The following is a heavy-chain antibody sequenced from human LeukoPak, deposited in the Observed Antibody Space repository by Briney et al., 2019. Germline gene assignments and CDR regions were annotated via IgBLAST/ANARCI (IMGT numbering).Heavy chain of an antibody. CDR1: ESTFRNYS. D-gene: IGHD2-2*02. CDR2: ISSGGNYM. J-gene: IGHJ6*03. Sequence: GGSLRLSCAASESTFRNYSMNWVRLAPGKGLEWVSSISSGGNYMFYVNSVKGRFTISRDNLKNSLFLQMNTLRAEDTAVYYCARSPALYYYFYMDVWGKGTTVTVSS. V-gene: IGHV3-21*01. CDR3: ARSPALYYYFYMDV.